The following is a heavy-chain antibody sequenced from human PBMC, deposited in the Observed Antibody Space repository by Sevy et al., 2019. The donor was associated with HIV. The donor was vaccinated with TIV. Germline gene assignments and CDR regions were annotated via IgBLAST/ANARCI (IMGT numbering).Heavy chain of an antibody. Sequence: SETLSLTCTVSGGSISSGGYYWSWIRQHPGKGLEWIGYIYYSGSTYYNPSLKSRVTISVDTSKNQFSLKLSSVTAADTAVYYCARGPVWSDLWSGYSPDYYGMDVWGQGTTVTVSS. V-gene: IGHV4-31*03. CDR3: ARGPVWSDLWSGYSPDYYGMDV. CDR2: IYYSGST. J-gene: IGHJ6*02. D-gene: IGHD3-3*01. CDR1: GGSISSGGYY.